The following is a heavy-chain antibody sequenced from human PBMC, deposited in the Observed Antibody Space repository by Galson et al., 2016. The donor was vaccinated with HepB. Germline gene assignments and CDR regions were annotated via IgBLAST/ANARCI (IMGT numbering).Heavy chain of an antibody. Sequence: SETLSLTCTVSGDSITDGNYYWGWIRRPPGKGLEWIGSVYYTGNTYNNPSLKSRVSISVDTSKSQVSLRLASVTAEDTAVYYCARGSGRSSLYFDHWGQGALVTGSS. CDR2: VYYTGNT. CDR1: GDSITDGNYY. V-gene: IGHV4-39*07. CDR3: ARGSGRSSLYFDH. D-gene: IGHD6-13*01. J-gene: IGHJ4*02.